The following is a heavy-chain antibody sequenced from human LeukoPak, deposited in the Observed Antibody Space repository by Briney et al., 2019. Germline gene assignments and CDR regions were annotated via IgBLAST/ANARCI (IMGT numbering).Heavy chain of an antibody. V-gene: IGHV3-30*02. CDR2: IRRDGSRK. Sequence: GGSLRLSCAASGFAFNDFAMYWVRQAPDKGLDWVALIRRDGSRKYYAHSIKGRFTISRDNSKNTLYLQMSSLRAEDTAVYYCAKSSIMFAAGRLGSIDFWGQGTLVTVSS. CDR1: GFAFNDFA. J-gene: IGHJ4*02. CDR3: AKSSIMFAAGRLGSIDF. D-gene: IGHD6-25*01.